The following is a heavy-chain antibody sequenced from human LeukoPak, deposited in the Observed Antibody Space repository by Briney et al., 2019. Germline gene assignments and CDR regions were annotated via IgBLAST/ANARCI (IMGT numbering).Heavy chain of an antibody. D-gene: IGHD3-10*01. CDR1: GFSFSRDG. V-gene: IGHV3-48*03. Sequence: TGGSLRLSCAASGFSFSRDGLSWVRQAPGKGLEWVSYISSSGSTIYYADSVKGRFTISRDNAENSLYLQMNSLRAEDTAVYYCAREGSSLYGSGSFHLLDYWGQGTLVTVSS. J-gene: IGHJ4*02. CDR3: AREGSSLYGSGSFHLLDY. CDR2: ISSSGSTI.